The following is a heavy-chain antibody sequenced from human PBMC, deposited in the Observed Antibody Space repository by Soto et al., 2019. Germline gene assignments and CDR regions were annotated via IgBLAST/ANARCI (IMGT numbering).Heavy chain of an antibody. V-gene: IGHV3-23*01. CDR2: ISDSACTT. CDR1: GFTFASYA. CDR3: AKLSNLQYPDYY. Sequence: GGSLRLSCAASGFTFASYAMSWVRQAPGKGLQWVSIISDSACTTYYAASVKGRFTVSRDNPKNTLYLQMNSLRSDDTAVHYCAKLSNLQYPDYYWGQGTLVTVSS. D-gene: IGHD4-4*01. J-gene: IGHJ4*02.